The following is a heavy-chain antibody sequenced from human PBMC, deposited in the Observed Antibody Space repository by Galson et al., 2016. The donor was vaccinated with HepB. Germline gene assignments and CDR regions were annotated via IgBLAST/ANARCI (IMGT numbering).Heavy chain of an antibody. CDR2: IWYDGSRK. CDR1: GFIFRTYG. Sequence: SLRLSCAASGFIFRTYGMHWVRQAPGKGLEWVAVIWYDGSRKYYADSVKGRFTISRDNSKNTLYLQMNSLRAEDTAVYYCARDLFWFYYDSDERLDYWGQGTLVTVSS. D-gene: IGHD3-22*01. CDR3: ARDLFWFYYDSDERLDY. J-gene: IGHJ4*02. V-gene: IGHV3-33*01.